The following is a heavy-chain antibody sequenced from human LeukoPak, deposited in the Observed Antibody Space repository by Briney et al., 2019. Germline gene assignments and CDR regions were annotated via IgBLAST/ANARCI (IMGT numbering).Heavy chain of an antibody. J-gene: IGHJ4*02. CDR3: ARGPTSTTDY. D-gene: IGHD1-26*01. Sequence: ASVKVSCKASEYTFTGYYIHWVRQAPGQGLEWMGRINPNTGGTNYAQKFQGRVTMTRDTSISTTYMELSRLTSDDTAVFYCARGPTSTTDYWGQGTLVTVSS. CDR2: INPNTGGT. V-gene: IGHV1-2*06. CDR1: EYTFTGYY.